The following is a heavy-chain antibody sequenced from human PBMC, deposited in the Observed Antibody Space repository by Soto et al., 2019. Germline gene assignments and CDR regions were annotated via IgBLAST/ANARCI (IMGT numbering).Heavy chain of an antibody. V-gene: IGHV3-7*01. Sequence: EVQLVESGGALVQPGGSLRLSCAVSGFTFSSYWMGWVRQAPGKGLEWVANIQPDGSGKDYVDSLKGRFTISRDNAKNSLYLQMNSLRDKDTAVYYCAWRRYSGYDYSRFDYWGQGTLVTVSS. CDR3: AWRRYSGYDYSRFDY. CDR2: IQPDGSGK. CDR1: GFTFSSYW. D-gene: IGHD5-12*01. J-gene: IGHJ4*02.